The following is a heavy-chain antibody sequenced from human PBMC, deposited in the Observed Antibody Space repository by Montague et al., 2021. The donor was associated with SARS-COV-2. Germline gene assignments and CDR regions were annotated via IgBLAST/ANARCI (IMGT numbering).Heavy chain of an antibody. V-gene: IGHV4-39*01. Sequence: SETLSLTCTVSGASISSRSYYWGWIRQPPGKGLEWIGSIHYSGSTYYNPSLKSRVTISVNTSKNQLTLKLSSVTAADTAVYYCASPTYYYDSSGSDAFDIWGQGTMVTVSS. CDR3: ASPTYYYDSSGSDAFDI. J-gene: IGHJ3*02. D-gene: IGHD3-22*01. CDR1: GASISSRSYY. CDR2: IHYSGST.